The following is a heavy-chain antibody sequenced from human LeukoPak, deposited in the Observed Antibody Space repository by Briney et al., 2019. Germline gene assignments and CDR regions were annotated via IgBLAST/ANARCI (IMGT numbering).Heavy chain of an antibody. Sequence: ASVKVSCQASGYTFTGYYMHWVRQAPGQGLEWMGWINPNSGGTNYAQKFQGRVTMTRDTSISTAYMELSRLRSDDTAVYYCARVNSQSGPIRFVGAFDIWGQGTMVTVSS. D-gene: IGHD3-16*01. J-gene: IGHJ3*02. V-gene: IGHV1-2*02. CDR3: ARVNSQSGPIRFVGAFDI. CDR1: GYTFTGYY. CDR2: INPNSGGT.